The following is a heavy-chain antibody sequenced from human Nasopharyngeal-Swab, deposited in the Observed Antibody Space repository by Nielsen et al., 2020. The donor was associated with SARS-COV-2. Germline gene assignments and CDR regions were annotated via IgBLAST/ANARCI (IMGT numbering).Heavy chain of an antibody. J-gene: IGHJ4*02. Sequence: ASVKVSCKASGYSFTSYAMHWVRQAPGQRLEWMGWINAGNGNTKYSQKFQGRVTITRDTSASTAYMELSSLRSEDTAVYYCARDGVEIVIATGILDYWGKGTLVTVSS. CDR2: INAGNGNT. D-gene: IGHD2-21*01. CDR3: ARDGVEIVIATGILDY. V-gene: IGHV1-3*01. CDR1: GYSFTSYA.